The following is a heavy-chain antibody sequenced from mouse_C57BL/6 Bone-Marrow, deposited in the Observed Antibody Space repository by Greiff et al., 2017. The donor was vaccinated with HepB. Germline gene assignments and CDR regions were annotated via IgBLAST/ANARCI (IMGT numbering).Heavy chain of an antibody. D-gene: IGHD2-3*01. CDR2: INPNYGTT. CDR1: GYSFTDYN. J-gene: IGHJ4*01. CDR3: AWVHSGGSYDGYYGKAMDY. Sequence: VQLQQSGPELVKPGASVKISCKASGYSFTDYNMNWVKQSNGKSLEWIGVINPNYGTTSYNQKFKGKATLTVDQSSSTAYMQLNSLTSEDSAVYYCAWVHSGGSYDGYYGKAMDYWGQGTSVTGSS. V-gene: IGHV1-39*01.